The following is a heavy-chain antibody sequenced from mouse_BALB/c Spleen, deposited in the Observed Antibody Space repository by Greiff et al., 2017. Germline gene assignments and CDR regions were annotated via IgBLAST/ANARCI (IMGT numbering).Heavy chain of an antibody. CDR3: ARSDYRYEGVYAMDY. CDR2: IDPYNGGT. J-gene: IGHJ4*01. V-gene: IGHV1S135*01. Sequence: EVKLMESGPELVKPGASVKVSCKASGYSFTDYNMYWVKQSHGKSLEWIGYIDPYNGGTSYNQKFKGKATLTVDKSSSTAFMHLNSLTSEDSAVYYCARSDYRYEGVYAMDYWGQGTSVTVSS. D-gene: IGHD2-14*01. CDR1: GYSFTDYN.